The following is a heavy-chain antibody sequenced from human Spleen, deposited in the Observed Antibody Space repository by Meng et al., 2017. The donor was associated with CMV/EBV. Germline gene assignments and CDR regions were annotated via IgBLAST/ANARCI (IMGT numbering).Heavy chain of an antibody. J-gene: IGHJ4*02. Sequence: SCIASGFTFSSYTMHWVRQAPGKGLEWVAVISFDGRDKYYTDSVKGRFSVSRDDSENTVYLQMNSLRPEDTAVYYCARDMGGSTMIISFWGLGTLVTVSS. CDR3: ARDMGGSTMIISF. V-gene: IGHV3-30*04. CDR2: ISFDGRDK. D-gene: IGHD3-22*01. CDR1: GFTFSSYT.